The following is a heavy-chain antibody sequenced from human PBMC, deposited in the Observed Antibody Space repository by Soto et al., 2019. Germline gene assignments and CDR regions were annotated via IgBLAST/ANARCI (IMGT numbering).Heavy chain of an antibody. J-gene: IGHJ5*02. V-gene: IGHV1-46*01. Sequence: GSVKVCSKASGYPFTSYYMHWVRRAPGQGLQWMGIINPSGGSTSYAQKFHGRVTMTRDTSTSTVYIELSSLRSEDTAVYYCARSRDYYDSSGYYEGNWFDPWGQGTMVTVSS. CDR3: ARSRDYYDSSGYYEGNWFDP. CDR2: INPSGGST. CDR1: GYPFTSYY. D-gene: IGHD3-22*01.